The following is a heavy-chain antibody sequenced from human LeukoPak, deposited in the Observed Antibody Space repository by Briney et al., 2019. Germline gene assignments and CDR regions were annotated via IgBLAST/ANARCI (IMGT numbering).Heavy chain of an antibody. V-gene: IGHV4-34*01. CDR1: GGSFSGYY. CDR2: INHSGST. Sequence: SETLSLTCAVYGGSFSGYYWSWIRQPPGKGLEWIGEINHSGSTNCNPSLKSRVTISVDTSKNQFSLKLSSVTAADTAVYYCATRRQYSSFHNWFDPWGQGTLVTVSS. J-gene: IGHJ5*02. D-gene: IGHD6-6*01. CDR3: ATRRQYSSFHNWFDP.